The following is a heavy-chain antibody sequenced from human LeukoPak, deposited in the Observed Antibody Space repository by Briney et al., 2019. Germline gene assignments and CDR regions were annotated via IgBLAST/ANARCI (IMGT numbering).Heavy chain of an antibody. J-gene: IGHJ5*02. Sequence: PGGSLRLSCAASGFTFSSHWMNWVRQAPGKGLEWVANINQDGGVQYYVDSVKGRFTISRDNAENSLYLQMNSLRAEDTAVYYCARGMTVAANWFDPWGQGTPVTVSS. CDR1: GFTFSSHW. CDR3: ARGMTVAANWFDP. D-gene: IGHD6-19*01. V-gene: IGHV3-7*04. CDR2: INQDGGVQ.